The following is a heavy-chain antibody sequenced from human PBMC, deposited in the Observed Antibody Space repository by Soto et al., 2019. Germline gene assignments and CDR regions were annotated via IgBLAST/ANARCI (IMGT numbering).Heavy chain of an antibody. D-gene: IGHD3-10*01. CDR1: GFTFSSYA. CDR3: AKGGGFGSGSYAY. V-gene: IGHV3-23*01. J-gene: IGHJ4*02. Sequence: HPGGSLRLSCAASGFTFSSYAMSWVRQAPGKGLEWVSTISGSGGSTFYADSVKGRFTISRDNSKSTLNLQMNSLRAEDTAVYYCAKGGGFGSGSYAYWGRGTLVTVSS. CDR2: ISGSGGST.